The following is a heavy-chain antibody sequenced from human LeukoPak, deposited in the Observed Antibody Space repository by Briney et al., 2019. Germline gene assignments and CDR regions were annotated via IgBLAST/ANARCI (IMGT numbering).Heavy chain of an antibody. CDR1: GFTFSSYS. CDR2: ISSSSYI. CDR3: ATSPRDTMMDPGT. D-gene: IGHD3-22*01. V-gene: IGHV3-21*01. Sequence: PGGSLRLSCAASGFTFSSYSMNWVRQAPGKGLEWVSSISSSSYIYYADSVKGRFTISRDNAKNSLYLQMNSLRAEDTAVYYCATSPRDTMMDPGTWGQGTLVTVSS. J-gene: IGHJ5*02.